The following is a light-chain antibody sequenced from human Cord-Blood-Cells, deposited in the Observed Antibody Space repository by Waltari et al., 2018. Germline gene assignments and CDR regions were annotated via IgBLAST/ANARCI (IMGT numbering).Light chain of an antibody. CDR3: SSYTSSSTYV. Sequence: QSALDQPASVSGSSGPSNNIPCPGTRRGVGGYNYVSWYQQHPGKAPKLMVYDVSKRPSGVSNRFSGSKSGNTASLTISGLQAEDEADYYCSSYTSSSTYVFGTGTKVTVL. V-gene: IGLV2-14*01. CDR2: DVS. J-gene: IGLJ1*01. CDR1: RRGVGGYNY.